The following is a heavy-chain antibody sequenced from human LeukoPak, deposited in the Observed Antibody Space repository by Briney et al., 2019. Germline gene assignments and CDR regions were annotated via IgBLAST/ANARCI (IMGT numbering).Heavy chain of an antibody. J-gene: IGHJ4*02. CDR1: GGSFSGYY. Sequence: TSETLSLTCAVYGGSFSGYYWSWIRQPPGKGLEWIGEINHSGSTNYNPSLKSRVTISVDTSKNQFSQKLSSMTAADTAVYYCARVAFRQWLVQGIDYWGQGTLVTVSS. D-gene: IGHD6-19*01. CDR2: INHSGST. V-gene: IGHV4-34*01. CDR3: ARVAFRQWLVQGIDY.